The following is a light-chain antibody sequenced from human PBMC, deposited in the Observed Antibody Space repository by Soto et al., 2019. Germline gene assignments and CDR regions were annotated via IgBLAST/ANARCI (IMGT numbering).Light chain of an antibody. V-gene: IGKV1-5*03. Sequence: SASVVDRVTITCRASQSISAWLAWYQQKPGKAPRLLIYKASTLEIGVPSRFSGSGSGTEFTLTISSLQPDDVAIYYCQQYNDYSWTFGQGTKVDIK. CDR2: KAS. CDR3: QQYNDYSWT. CDR1: QSISAW. J-gene: IGKJ1*01.